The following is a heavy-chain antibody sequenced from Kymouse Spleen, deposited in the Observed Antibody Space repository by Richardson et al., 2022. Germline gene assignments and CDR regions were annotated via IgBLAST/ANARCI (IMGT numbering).Heavy chain of an antibody. V-gene: IGHV4-31*03. CDR1: GGSISSGGYY. Sequence: QVQLQESGPGLVKPSQTLSLTCTVSGGSISSGGYYWSWIRQHPGKGLEWIGYIYYSGSTYYNPSLKSRVTISVDTSKNQFSLKLSSVTAADTAVYYCARFWRGSGSHNWFDPWGQGTLVTVSS. CDR3: ARFWRGSGSHNWFDP. CDR2: IYYSGST. J-gene: IGHJ5*02. D-gene: IGHD3-10*01.